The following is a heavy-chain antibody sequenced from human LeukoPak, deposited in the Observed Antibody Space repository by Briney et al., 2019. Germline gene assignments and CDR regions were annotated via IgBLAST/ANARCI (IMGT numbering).Heavy chain of an antibody. CDR1: GGTFSSYA. CDR3: ASGQTGTTVY. Sequence: ASVKVSCKASGGTFSSYAISWVRQAPGQGLEWMGRIIPIFGTANYAQKFQGRVTITTDESTSTAYMELSSLRSEDTAVYYCASGQTGTTVYWGQGTLVIVSS. CDR2: IIPIFGTA. D-gene: IGHD1-7*01. J-gene: IGHJ4*02. V-gene: IGHV1-69*05.